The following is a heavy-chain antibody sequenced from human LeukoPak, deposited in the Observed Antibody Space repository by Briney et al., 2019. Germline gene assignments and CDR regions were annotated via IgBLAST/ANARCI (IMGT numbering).Heavy chain of an antibody. CDR3: ARRRLRYFDWLEGDYYYYMDV. V-gene: IGHV4-34*01. CDR1: GGSFSGYY. CDR2: INHSGST. J-gene: IGHJ6*03. Sequence: SEALSLTCAGYGGSFSGYYWSWIRQPPGKGLEWIGEINHSGSTNYNPSLKSRVTISVDTSKNQFSLKLSSVTAADTAVYYCARRRLRYFDWLEGDYYYYMDVWGKGTTVTISS. D-gene: IGHD3-9*01.